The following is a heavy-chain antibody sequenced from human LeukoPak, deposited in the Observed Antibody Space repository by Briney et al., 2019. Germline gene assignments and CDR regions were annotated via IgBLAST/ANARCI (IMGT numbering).Heavy chain of an antibody. Sequence: ASVKVSCKASGYTLTSYGISWVRQAPGQGLEWMGRIIPILGIANYAQKFQGRVTITADKSTSTAYMELSSLRSEDTAVYYCAKWIQPHVWGQGTLVTVSS. V-gene: IGHV1-69*04. CDR3: AKWIQPHV. D-gene: IGHD5-18*01. CDR2: IIPILGIA. CDR1: GYTLTSYG. J-gene: IGHJ4*02.